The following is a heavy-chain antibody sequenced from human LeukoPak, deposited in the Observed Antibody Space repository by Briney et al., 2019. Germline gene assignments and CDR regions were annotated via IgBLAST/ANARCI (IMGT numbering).Heavy chain of an antibody. CDR2: IYHSGIT. CDR3: ARLPPYSSSSYYFDY. J-gene: IGHJ4*02. V-gene: IGHV4-38-2*01. Sequence: SETLSLTCAVSGYSISSGYYRGWIRQPPGKGLEWIGSIYHSGITYYNPSLKSRVTISVDTSKNQFSLKLSSVTAADTAVYYCARLPPYSSSSYYFDYWGQGTLVTVSS. CDR1: GYSISSGYY. D-gene: IGHD6-6*01.